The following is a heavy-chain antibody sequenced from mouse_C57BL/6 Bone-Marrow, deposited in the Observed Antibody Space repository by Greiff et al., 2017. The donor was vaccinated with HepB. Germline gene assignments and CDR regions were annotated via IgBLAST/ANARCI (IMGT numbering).Heavy chain of an antibody. CDR1: GYTFTSYW. CDR3: ARGDSKRAMDY. CDR2: IHPNSGST. V-gene: IGHV1-64*01. Sequence: QVQLQQPGAELVKPGASVKLSCKASGYTFTSYWMHWVKQRPGQGLEWIGMIHPNSGSTNYNEKFKSKATLTVDKSSSTAYTQLSSLTSEDSAVYYCARGDSKRAMDYWGQGTSVTVSS. D-gene: IGHD2-5*01. J-gene: IGHJ4*01.